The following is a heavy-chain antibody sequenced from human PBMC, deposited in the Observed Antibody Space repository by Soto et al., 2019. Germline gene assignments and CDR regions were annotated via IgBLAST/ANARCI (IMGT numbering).Heavy chain of an antibody. J-gene: IGHJ4*02. Sequence: EVQLVESGGGLVKPGGSLRLSCAASGFSLSDYSMNWIRQAPGKGLAWVASISSSSSFIHYAESMKGRFTISRDNAKNSLYLQMNSLSAEDTAVYYCAGSSDDCRDNLGQGNLVTVSS. CDR1: GFSLSDYS. CDR2: ISSSSSFI. D-gene: IGHD1-26*01. CDR3: AGSSDDCRDN. V-gene: IGHV3-21*01.